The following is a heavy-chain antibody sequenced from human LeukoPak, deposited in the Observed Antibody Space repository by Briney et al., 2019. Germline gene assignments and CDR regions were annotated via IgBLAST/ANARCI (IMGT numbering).Heavy chain of an antibody. CDR3: ARGYQPQRTPYYYYYMDV. CDR1: GFTFSSYA. D-gene: IGHD2-2*01. V-gene: IGHV3-64*01. J-gene: IGHJ6*03. Sequence: GGSLRLSCAASGFTFSSYAMHWVRQAPGKGLEYVSAFSSNGGSTYYANPVKGRFTISRDNSKNTLYLQMGSLRAEDMAVYYCARGYQPQRTPYYYYYMDVWGKGTTVTVSS. CDR2: FSSNGGST.